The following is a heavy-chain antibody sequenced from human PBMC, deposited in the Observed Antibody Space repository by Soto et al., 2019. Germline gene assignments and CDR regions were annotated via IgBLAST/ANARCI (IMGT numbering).Heavy chain of an antibody. J-gene: IGHJ4*02. V-gene: IGHV4-30-4*01. CDR3: ARDLGAGTAMANFDY. CDR2: IYYSGST. CDR1: GGSISSGDCY. D-gene: IGHD5-18*01. Sequence: SETLSLTCTVSGGSISSGDCYWSWIRQPPGKGLEWIGYIYYSGSTYYNPSLKSRVTISVDTSKNQFSLKLSSVTAADTAVYYCARDLGAGTAMANFDYWGQGTLVTVSS.